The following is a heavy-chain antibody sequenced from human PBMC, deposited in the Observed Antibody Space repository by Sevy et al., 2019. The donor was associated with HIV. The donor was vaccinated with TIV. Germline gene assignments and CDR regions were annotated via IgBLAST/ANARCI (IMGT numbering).Heavy chain of an antibody. V-gene: IGHV4-61*08. J-gene: IGHJ6*02. CDR3: ARVGVTSGNEYYYGMDV. CDR2: IYYSGNT. D-gene: IGHD2-21*02. Sequence: SETLSLTCTVSGGSVRSGAYYWSWVRQPPGKGLESIGYIYYSGNTNYNPSLKSRATLSVDTSKNQFSLKLNSMTAADTAVYYCARVGVTSGNEYYYGMDVWGQGTTVTVSS. CDR1: GGSVRSGAYY.